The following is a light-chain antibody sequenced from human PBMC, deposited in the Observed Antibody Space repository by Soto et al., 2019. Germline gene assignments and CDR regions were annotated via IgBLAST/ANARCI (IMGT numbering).Light chain of an antibody. CDR1: RSNIGSNT. Sequence: QSVLTQPPSVSGTPGQRVTVSCSGGRSNIGSNTVHWYQQLPGAAPKLLIYRDNQRPSGVPDRFAASKSGTSASLAISGLQSEDEGDYYCAAWDDSQNVIYVFGNRTKVTVX. CDR2: RDN. CDR3: AAWDDSQNVIYV. J-gene: IGLJ1*01. V-gene: IGLV1-44*01.